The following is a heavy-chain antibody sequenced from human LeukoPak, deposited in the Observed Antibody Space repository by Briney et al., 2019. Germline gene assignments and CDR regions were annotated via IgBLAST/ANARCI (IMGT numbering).Heavy chain of an antibody. J-gene: IGHJ6*02. D-gene: IGHD6-13*01. V-gene: IGHV4-4*07. Sequence: KPSETLSLTCTVSGGSISSYYWSWIRQPAGKGLEWIGRIYTSGSTNYNPSLKSRVTMSVDTSKNQFSLKLSSVTAADTAVYYCARDSTSSSSWYDYYYYGMDVWGRGTTVTVSS. CDR2: IYTSGST. CDR3: ARDSTSSSSWYDYYYYGMDV. CDR1: GGSISSYY.